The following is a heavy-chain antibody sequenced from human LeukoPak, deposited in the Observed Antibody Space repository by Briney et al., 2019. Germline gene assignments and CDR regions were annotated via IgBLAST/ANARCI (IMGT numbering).Heavy chain of an antibody. CDR1: GGSIINYH. Sequence: SETLSLTCTVFGGSIINYHWTWIRQPPGKGLEWIGYIDSGGSTNYNPSLKSRVTISVDTSKNQFSLKLNSVTAADTAVYYCARGMRELPYRGQGILVTVS. CDR3: ARGMRELPY. J-gene: IGHJ4*02. V-gene: IGHV4-59*01. CDR2: IDSGGST. D-gene: IGHD1-26*01.